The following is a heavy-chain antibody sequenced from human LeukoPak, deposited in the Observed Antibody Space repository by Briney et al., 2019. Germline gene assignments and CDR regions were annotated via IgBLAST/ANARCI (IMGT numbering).Heavy chain of an antibody. CDR1: GFTVSSNY. Sequence: PGGSLRLSCAASGFTVSSNYMSWVRQAPGKGLEWVSVIYSGGSTYYADSVKGRFTISRDNSKNTLYLQMNSLRAEDTAVYYCARDRVVPGYVWYFDLWGRGTLVTVSS. D-gene: IGHD2-15*01. V-gene: IGHV3-53*01. CDR3: ARDRVVPGYVWYFDL. CDR2: IYSGGST. J-gene: IGHJ2*01.